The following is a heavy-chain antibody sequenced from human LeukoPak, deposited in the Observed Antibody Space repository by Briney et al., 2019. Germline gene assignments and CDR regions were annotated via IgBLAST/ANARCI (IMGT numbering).Heavy chain of an antibody. V-gene: IGHV1-46*01. Sequence: ASVKVSCKASGYTFTSYYMHWVRQAPGQGLEWRGIINPSGGSTSYAQKFQGRVTMTRDTSTSTVYMELSSLRSEDTAVYYCARDVVRGYSGYGRYFDYWGQGTLVTVSS. D-gene: IGHD5-12*01. CDR3: ARDVVRGYSGYGRYFDY. J-gene: IGHJ4*02. CDR2: INPSGGST. CDR1: GYTFTSYY.